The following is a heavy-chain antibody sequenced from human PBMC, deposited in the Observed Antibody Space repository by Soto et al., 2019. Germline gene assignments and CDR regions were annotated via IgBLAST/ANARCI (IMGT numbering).Heavy chain of an antibody. CDR2: INPYNGNT. J-gene: IGHJ6*03. D-gene: IGHD2-2*01. V-gene: IGHV1-18*01. Sequence: QVELVQSGAEVKKPGASVKVSCKASGYTFNRHGITWVRQAPGQGLEWMGWINPYNGNTDSEQRLQGRVTMTTDTSKNTAYLELRSLRSDDTAVYYCARAHCRSVSCYHPFYYYYMDVWGKGTTVTVSS. CDR3: ARAHCRSVSCYHPFYYYYMDV. CDR1: GYTFNRHG.